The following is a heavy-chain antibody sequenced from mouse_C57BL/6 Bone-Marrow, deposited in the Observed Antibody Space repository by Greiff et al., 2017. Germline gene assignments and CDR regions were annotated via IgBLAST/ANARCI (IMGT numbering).Heavy chain of an antibody. CDR2: IYPRDGST. Sequence: QVQLKQSGPELVKPGASVKLSCKASGYTFTSYDINWVKQRPGQGLEWIGWIYPRDGSTKYNEKFKGKATLTVDTSSSTAYMELHSLTSEDSAVYFCARSGYDYDAGPYFDYWGQGTTLTVSS. CDR3: ARSGYDYDAGPYFDY. D-gene: IGHD2-4*01. V-gene: IGHV1-85*01. J-gene: IGHJ2*01. CDR1: GYTFTSYD.